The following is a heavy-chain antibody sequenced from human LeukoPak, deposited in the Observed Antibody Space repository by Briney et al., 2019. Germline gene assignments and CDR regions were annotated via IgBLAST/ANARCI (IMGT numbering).Heavy chain of an antibody. Sequence: GGSLRLSCAASGFTLSSYAMNWVRQAPGKGLEWVSAISGSGSAYYADSVKGRFTISRDNSKNTLYLQMNSLRAEDTAVYYCAKRGAEVGATVAPGDYWGQGTLLTVSS. CDR3: AKRGAEVGATVAPGDY. CDR1: GFTLSSYA. J-gene: IGHJ4*02. CDR2: ISGSGSA. D-gene: IGHD1-26*01. V-gene: IGHV3-23*01.